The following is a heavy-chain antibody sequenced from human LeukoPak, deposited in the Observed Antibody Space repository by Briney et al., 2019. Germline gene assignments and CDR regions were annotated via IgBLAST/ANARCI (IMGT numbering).Heavy chain of an antibody. CDR1: GFTFKNYG. CDR2: ISADNGNT. V-gene: IGHV1-18*04. J-gene: IGHJ4*02. Sequence: ASVKLSCKASGFTFKNYGFSWVRQAPGRGLQWMGWISADNGNTKYAQNLQGRVIMTTDRSTGTAYVDLTSLRSDDTAVYYCARDRRGYSAYDGEGFDYWGQGTLVTVSS. D-gene: IGHD5-12*01. CDR3: ARDRRGYSAYDGEGFDY.